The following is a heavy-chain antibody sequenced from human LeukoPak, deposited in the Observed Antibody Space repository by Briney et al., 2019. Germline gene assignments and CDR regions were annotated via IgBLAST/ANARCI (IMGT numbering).Heavy chain of an antibody. Sequence: PSETLSLTCTVSGGSISSSSYYWGWIRQPPGKGLEWIGSIYYSGSTYYNPSLKSRVTISVDTSKNQFSLKLSSVTAADTAVYYCARHDPNHLRYCTNGVCYSDYWGQGTLVTVSS. D-gene: IGHD2-8*01. CDR2: IYYSGST. V-gene: IGHV4-39*01. CDR1: GGSISSSSYY. J-gene: IGHJ4*02. CDR3: ARHDPNHLRYCTNGVCYSDY.